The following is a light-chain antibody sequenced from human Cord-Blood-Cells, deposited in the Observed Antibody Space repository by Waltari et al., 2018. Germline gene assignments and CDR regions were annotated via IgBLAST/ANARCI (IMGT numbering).Light chain of an antibody. CDR1: SSDVGGYNY. Sequence: QSALTQPASVSGSPGQSITISCTGTSSDVGGYNYVFWYQQPPGKAPRLMIYEVSNRPSGVSNRFSGSKSGNTASLTISGLQAEDEADYYCSSYTSSSTYVFGTGTKVTVL. J-gene: IGLJ1*01. V-gene: IGLV2-14*01. CDR2: EVS. CDR3: SSYTSSSTYV.